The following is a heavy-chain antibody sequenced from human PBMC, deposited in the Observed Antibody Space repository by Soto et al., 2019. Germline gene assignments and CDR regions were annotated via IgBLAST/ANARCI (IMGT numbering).Heavy chain of an antibody. J-gene: IGHJ4*02. CDR1: GASITGTSY. CDR3: ARGMTPPGAPAWYYFDS. D-gene: IGHD2-8*02. CDR2: FSLSGTT. Sequence: NPSETLCLTCTVSGASITGTSYWSWIRQPAGKGLEWIGRFSLSGTTNYNPSLRSRVTMSADVSKNQFSLRLTSVTAADTALYYCARGMTPPGAPAWYYFDSWGQGTLVTVSS. V-gene: IGHV4-4*07.